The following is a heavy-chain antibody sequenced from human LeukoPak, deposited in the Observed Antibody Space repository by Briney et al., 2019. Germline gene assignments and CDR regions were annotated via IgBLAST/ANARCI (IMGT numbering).Heavy chain of an antibody. CDR2: ISGSGGST. V-gene: IGHV3-23*01. D-gene: IGHD3-22*01. CDR3: AKAITMIVVVTPIDY. J-gene: IGHJ4*02. Sequence: GGSLRLSCAASGFTFSSYAMSWVRQASGKGLEWVSAISGSGGSTYYADSVKGRFTISRDNSKNTLNLQMNSLRAEDTAVYYCAKAITMIVVVTPIDYWGQGTLVTVSS. CDR1: GFTFSSYA.